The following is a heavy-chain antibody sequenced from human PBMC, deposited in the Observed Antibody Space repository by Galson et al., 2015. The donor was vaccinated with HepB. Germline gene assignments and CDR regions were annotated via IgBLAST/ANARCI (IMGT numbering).Heavy chain of an antibody. CDR1: GFTFSSYA. J-gene: IGHJ4*02. CDR2: ISGSGGST. CDR3: AKARSKVNYYGSGSYYSH. D-gene: IGHD3-10*01. V-gene: IGHV3-23*01. Sequence: SLRLSCAASGFTFSSYAMSWVRQAPGKGLEWVSAISGSGGSTYYADSMKGRFTISRDNSKNTLYLQMNSLRAEDTAVYYCAKARSKVNYYGSGSYYSHWGQGTLVTVSS.